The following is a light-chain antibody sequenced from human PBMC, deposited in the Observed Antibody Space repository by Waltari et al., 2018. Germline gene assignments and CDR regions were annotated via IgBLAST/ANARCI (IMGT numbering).Light chain of an antibody. CDR2: HSS. J-gene: IGKJ1*01. CDR3: QQGDTSPPT. Sequence: EIHMTHSPSPVSASVGDRVSMSCRASQDISTSLAWYQQKSGKAPSLLIYHSSTLQSGVPSRFSGAGTGTDFTLTINNLHPEDFATYFCQQGDTSPPTFGPGTKVELK. CDR1: QDISTS. V-gene: IGKV1-12*01.